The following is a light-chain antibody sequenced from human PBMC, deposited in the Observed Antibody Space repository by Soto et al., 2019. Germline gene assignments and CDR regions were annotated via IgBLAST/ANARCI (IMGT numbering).Light chain of an antibody. J-gene: IGLJ1*01. CDR2: EVT. CDR1: SSDVGGYNY. V-gene: IGLV2-8*01. CDR3: SSYAGTHIV. Sequence: QSVLTQPPSASGSPGQPVTISCTGTSSDVGGYNYVSWYQQHPGKAPKLMIYEVTKRPSGVPDRFSGSKSGNTASLTVSGLQAEDEADYYCSSYAGTHIVFGTGTKVTVL.